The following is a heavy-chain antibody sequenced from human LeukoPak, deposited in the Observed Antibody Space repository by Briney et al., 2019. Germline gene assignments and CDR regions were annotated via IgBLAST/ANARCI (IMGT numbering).Heavy chain of an antibody. CDR2: IYYSGST. Sequence: SETLSLTCTVPGGSISSYYWSWIRQPPGKGLEWIGYIYYSGSTNYNPSLKSRVTISVDTSKNQFSLKLSSVTAADTAVYYCARGPRYCSGGSCSYYYYGMDVWGQGTTVTVSS. CDR1: GGSISSYY. D-gene: IGHD2-15*01. J-gene: IGHJ6*02. V-gene: IGHV4-59*08. CDR3: ARGPRYCSGGSCSYYYYGMDV.